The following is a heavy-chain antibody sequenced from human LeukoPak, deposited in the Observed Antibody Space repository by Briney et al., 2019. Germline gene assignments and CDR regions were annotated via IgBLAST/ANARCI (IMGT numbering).Heavy chain of an antibody. CDR2: ISGSGGST. V-gene: IGHV3-23*01. CDR1: GFTFSSYA. CDR3: AKDRVAFGGADAFDM. D-gene: IGHD3-16*01. Sequence: PGGSLRLSXAASGFTFSSYAMSWVRQAPGKGLEWVSGISGSGGSTFYADSVNGRFTISRDNSKNTLYLQMNSLRAEDTAVYYCAKDRVAFGGADAFDMWGQGTVVTVSS. J-gene: IGHJ3*02.